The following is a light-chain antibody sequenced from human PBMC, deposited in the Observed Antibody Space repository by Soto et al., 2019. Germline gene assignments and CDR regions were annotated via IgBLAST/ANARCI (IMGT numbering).Light chain of an antibody. CDR3: QQYGGSPRT. Sequence: EIVLTQFPGTLSLSPGERATLSCRASQSVTGNSLAWYQQKLGRAPRVLTYGASNRATGIPDRFSGSGSGTDFTLTITRLEPEDFAVYFCQQYGGSPRTFGQGTRLEIK. CDR1: QSVTGNS. V-gene: IGKV3-20*01. J-gene: IGKJ5*01. CDR2: GAS.